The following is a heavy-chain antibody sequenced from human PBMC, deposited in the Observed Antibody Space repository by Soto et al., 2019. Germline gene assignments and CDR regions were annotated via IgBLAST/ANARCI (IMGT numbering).Heavy chain of an antibody. J-gene: IGHJ4*02. CDR3: AKDAEQQLVGYYFDC. V-gene: IGHV3-23*01. D-gene: IGHD6-13*01. Sequence: GSLILSCATSGFAFSLYAMSWVRQAPGKGLEWVSSISGGGGGTYYADSVKGRLTISRDNSKNTLYLQMNSLRAEDTAVYYCAKDAEQQLVGYYFDCWGQGTLVTVSS. CDR1: GFAFSLYA. CDR2: ISGGGGGT.